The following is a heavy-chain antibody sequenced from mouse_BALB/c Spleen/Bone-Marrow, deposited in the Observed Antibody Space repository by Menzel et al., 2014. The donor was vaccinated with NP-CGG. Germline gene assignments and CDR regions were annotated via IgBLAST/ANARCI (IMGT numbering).Heavy chain of an antibody. CDR2: INPSTGYT. V-gene: IGHV1-7*01. J-gene: IGHJ3*01. CDR1: GYTFTSYW. CDR3: ARGKGFGYGWFAY. D-gene: IGHD1-2*01. Sequence: QAQLKESGAELAKPGASAKMSCQASGYTFTSYWMHWVKQRPGQGLEWIGYINPSTGYTEYNQKFKDKATLTADKSSSTAYMQRSSMTSEDTAVYYCARGKGFGYGWFAYWGQGTLVTVSA.